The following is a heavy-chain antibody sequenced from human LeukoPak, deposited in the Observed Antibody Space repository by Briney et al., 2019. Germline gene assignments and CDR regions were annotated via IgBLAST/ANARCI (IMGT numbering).Heavy chain of an antibody. CDR3: AKDLRLRYFDY. CDR1: GFTFSTYG. D-gene: IGHD5-12*01. J-gene: IGHJ4*02. CDR2: ISGSGGST. V-gene: IGHV3-23*01. Sequence: PGGSLRLSCAASGFTFSTYGMTWVRQAPGKGLEWVSAISGSGGSTYYADSVKGRFTISRDNSKNTLYLQMNSLRAEDTAVYYCAKDLRLRYFDYWGQGTLVTVSS.